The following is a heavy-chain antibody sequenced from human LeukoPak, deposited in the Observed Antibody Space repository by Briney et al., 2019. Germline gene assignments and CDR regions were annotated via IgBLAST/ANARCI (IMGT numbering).Heavy chain of an antibody. CDR1: GFTFTRHT. V-gene: IGHV3-21*01. J-gene: IGHJ4*02. D-gene: IGHD3-16*01. CDR2: ISSSSNYI. CDR3: VRDSGGGGEFRGLDY. Sequence: PGGSLRLSCAVSGFTFTRHTMNWVRQAPGKGLEWVSSISSSSNYIYYTDSVKGRFTISRDNAKNSLYLQMNSLRAEDTAVYYSVRDSGGGGEFRGLDYWGQGTLVTVSS.